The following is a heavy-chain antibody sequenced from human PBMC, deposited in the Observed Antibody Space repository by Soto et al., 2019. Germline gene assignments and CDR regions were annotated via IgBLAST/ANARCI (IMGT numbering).Heavy chain of an antibody. CDR3: VRDGAKTLRDSFGP. CDR1: GASISGFY. D-gene: IGHD1-26*01. CDR2: IYATGTT. Sequence: SETLSLTCTVSGASISGFYWSWIRKSAGKGLEWIGRIYATGTTDYNPSLKSRVMMSVDTSKKQFSLKLRSVTAADTAVYYCVRDGAKTLRDSFGPWGQGSSVTVSS. J-gene: IGHJ5*02. V-gene: IGHV4-4*07.